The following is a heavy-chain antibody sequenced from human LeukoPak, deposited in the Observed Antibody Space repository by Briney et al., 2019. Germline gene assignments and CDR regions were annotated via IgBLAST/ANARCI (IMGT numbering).Heavy chain of an antibody. CDR2: ISAYNGNT. Sequence: GASVKVSCKASGYTFTSYGISWVRQAPGQGLEWMGWISAYNGNTTYAQKLQGRVTMTRGMSTSTVYMELSSLRSEDTAVYYCAREGYSSQLWGQGTLVTVSS. CDR3: AREGYSSQL. D-gene: IGHD6-13*01. V-gene: IGHV1-18*01. J-gene: IGHJ4*02. CDR1: GYTFTSYG.